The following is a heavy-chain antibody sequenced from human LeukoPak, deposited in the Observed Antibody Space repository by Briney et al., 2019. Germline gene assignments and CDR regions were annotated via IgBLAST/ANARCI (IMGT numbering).Heavy chain of an antibody. V-gene: IGHV3-23*01. CDR1: GFTFSSYA. CDR2: ISGSDGST. Sequence: GGSLRLSCAASGFTFSSYAMSWVRQAPGKGLEWVSAISGSDGSTYYADSVKGRFTISRDNAKNSLYLQMNSLRAEDTAVYYCATAEFSGSYGAEYFQHWGQGTLVTVSS. CDR3: ATAEFSGSYGAEYFQH. J-gene: IGHJ1*01. D-gene: IGHD1-26*01.